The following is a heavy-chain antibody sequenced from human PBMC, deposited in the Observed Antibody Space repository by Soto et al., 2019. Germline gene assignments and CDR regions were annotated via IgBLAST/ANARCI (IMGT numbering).Heavy chain of an antibody. CDR1: GGTFSSYT. CDR2: IIPILGIA. V-gene: IGHV1-69*02. CDR3: ARASEYRRSGWFDP. J-gene: IGHJ5*02. Sequence: SVKVSCKASGGTFSSYTISWVRQAPGQGLEWMGRIIPILGIANYAQKFQGRVTITADKSTSTAYMELSSLRSEDTAVYYCARASEYRRSGWFDPWGQGTLVTVSS. D-gene: IGHD2-15*01.